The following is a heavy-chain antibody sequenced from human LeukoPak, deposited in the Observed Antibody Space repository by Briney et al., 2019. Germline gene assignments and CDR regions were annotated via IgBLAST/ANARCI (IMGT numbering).Heavy chain of an antibody. Sequence: KVXXXXSGYTFTXYYMHWVRQAPGQGLEWMGWINPNTGDTHYAQKFQGRVTLTRDTSISTAYMELSRLRSDDTAVYYCARDRIQLWIGNDAFDIWGQGTMVTVSS. CDR3: ARDRIQLWIGNDAFDI. D-gene: IGHD5-18*01. J-gene: IGHJ3*02. CDR2: INPNTGDT. V-gene: IGHV1-2*02. CDR1: GYTFTXYY.